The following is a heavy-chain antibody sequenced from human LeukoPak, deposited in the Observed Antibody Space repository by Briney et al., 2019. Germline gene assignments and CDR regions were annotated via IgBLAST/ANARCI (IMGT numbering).Heavy chain of an antibody. Sequence: PSETLSLTCIVSGGSISSISSNNYHWGWIRQPPGKGLEWIGSIYYSGSTYYNPSLKSRVTISVDTSKNQFSLKLSSVTAADTALYYCTREMGVVTAHGIDVWGQGTTVTVSS. CDR1: GGSISSISSNNYH. D-gene: IGHD4-23*01. CDR3: TREMGVVTAHGIDV. V-gene: IGHV4-39*02. J-gene: IGHJ6*02. CDR2: IYYSGST.